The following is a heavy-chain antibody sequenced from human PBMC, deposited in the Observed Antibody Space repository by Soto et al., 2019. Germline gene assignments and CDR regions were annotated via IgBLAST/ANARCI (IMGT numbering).Heavy chain of an antibody. J-gene: IGHJ4*02. V-gene: IGHV4-31*03. Sequence: SETLSLTCSVSGGSISTVGHYWTWIRQPPGKGLEWIGSIYHTGSTYYSKSLRSRLTMSVDTSKSQFSLRLSSVTAADTAVYYCARATGTLRSRNCDYWGQGSLVTVSS. CDR3: ARATGTLRSRNCDY. CDR2: IYHTGST. CDR1: GGSISTVGHY. D-gene: IGHD1-1*01.